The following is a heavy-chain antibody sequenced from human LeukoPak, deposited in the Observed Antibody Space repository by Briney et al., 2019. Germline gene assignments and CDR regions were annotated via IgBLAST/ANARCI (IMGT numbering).Heavy chain of an antibody. CDR2: IYYSGST. J-gene: IGHJ4*02. Sequence: SETLSLTCTVSGGSISSSSYYWGWIRQPPGKGLEWIGSIYYSGSTYYNPSLKSRVTISVDTSKNQFSLKLSSVTAADTAVYYCARHVGYYGSGSYLFDYWGQGTWSPSPQ. CDR3: ARHVGYYGSGSYLFDY. V-gene: IGHV4-39*01. D-gene: IGHD3-10*01. CDR1: GGSISSSSYY.